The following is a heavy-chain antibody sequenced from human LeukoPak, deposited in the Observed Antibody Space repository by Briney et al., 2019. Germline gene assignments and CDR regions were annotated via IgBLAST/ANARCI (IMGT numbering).Heavy chain of an antibody. CDR3: ASTIAVRAFDI. Sequence: SVKVSCKASGGTFSSYAISWVRQAPGQGLEWMGRIIPIFGTANSAQKLQGRVTITTEESTSTAYMERSSLRSEDTAVYYCASTIAVRAFDIWGQGTMVTVSS. CDR1: GGTFSSYA. D-gene: IGHD6-19*01. V-gene: IGHV1-69*05. CDR2: IIPIFGTA. J-gene: IGHJ3*02.